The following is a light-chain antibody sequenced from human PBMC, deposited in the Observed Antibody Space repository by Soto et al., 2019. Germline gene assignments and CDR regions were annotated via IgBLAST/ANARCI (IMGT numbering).Light chain of an antibody. CDR1: SSDVGDYNY. J-gene: IGLJ1*01. V-gene: IGLV2-14*01. CDR2: EVS. CDR3: TSYTRFSTLSV. Sequence: QSALTQPASVSGSPGQSITISCTGTSSDVGDYNYVSWYQQHPGKAPKLMIYEVSNRPSGVSNRFSGSKSGNTASLTISGLQAEDEADYYCTSYTRFSTLSVSGPGTKVTVL.